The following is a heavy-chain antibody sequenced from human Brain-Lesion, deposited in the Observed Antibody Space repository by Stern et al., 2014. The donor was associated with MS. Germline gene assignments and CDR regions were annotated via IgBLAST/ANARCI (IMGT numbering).Heavy chain of an antibody. V-gene: IGHV3-9*01. CDR3: ERNKTASSAYFAY. Sequence: QLVESGGDLVQPGRSLRLSCAAFGFTFDDYAMHWVRQAPGKGLEWVAGISWNSGTIGYADSVKGRFTTSRDNAYSSLYLQMNILRPEDPALYYCERNKTASSAYFAYWGQGTLVTVSS. CDR1: GFTFDDYA. D-gene: IGHD3-10*01. CDR2: ISWNSGTI. J-gene: IGHJ4*02.